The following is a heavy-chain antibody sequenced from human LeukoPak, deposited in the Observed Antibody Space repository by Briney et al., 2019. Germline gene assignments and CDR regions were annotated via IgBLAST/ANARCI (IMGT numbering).Heavy chain of an antibody. Sequence: SVKVSCKASGGTFSSYAISWVRQAPGQGLEWMGGIIPIFGTANYAQKFQGRVTITADESTSTAYMELSSLRSEDTAVYYCAAAVAGTVVFDYWGQGTLVTVSS. CDR2: IIPIFGTA. J-gene: IGHJ4*02. CDR3: AAAVAGTVVFDY. D-gene: IGHD6-19*01. CDR1: GGTFSSYA. V-gene: IGHV1-69*13.